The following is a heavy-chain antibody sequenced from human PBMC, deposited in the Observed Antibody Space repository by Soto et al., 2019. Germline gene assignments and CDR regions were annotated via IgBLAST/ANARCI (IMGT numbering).Heavy chain of an antibody. CDR1: GFTFSSYG. J-gene: IGHJ6*02. Sequence: QVQLVESGGGVVQPGRSLRLSCAASGFTFSSYGMHWVRQAPGKGLEWVAVISYDGSNKYYADSVKGRFTISRDNSKNTLYLQMNSLRAEDTAVYYCAQVVPMVRGDLYYYYGMDVWGQGTTVTGSS. D-gene: IGHD3-10*01. V-gene: IGHV3-30*18. CDR3: AQVVPMVRGDLYYYYGMDV. CDR2: ISYDGSNK.